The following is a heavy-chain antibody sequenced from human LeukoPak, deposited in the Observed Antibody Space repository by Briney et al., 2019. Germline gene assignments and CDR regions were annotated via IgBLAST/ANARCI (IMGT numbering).Heavy chain of an antibody. V-gene: IGHV4-39*02. CDR3: ARDFSDVKGGDSGDYYYYYYMDV. CDR2: IYYSGST. D-gene: IGHD3-22*01. J-gene: IGHJ6*03. Sequence: SETLSLTCTVSGGSISSSSYYWGWIRQPPGKGLEWIGSIYYSGSTYYNPSLKSRVTISVDTSKNHFSLKLSSVTAADTAVYYCARDFSDVKGGDSGDYYYYYYMDVWGKGTTVTISS. CDR1: GGSISSSSYY.